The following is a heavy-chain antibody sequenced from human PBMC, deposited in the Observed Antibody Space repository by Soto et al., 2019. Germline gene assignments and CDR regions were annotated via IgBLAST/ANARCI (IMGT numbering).Heavy chain of an antibody. J-gene: IGHJ5*02. D-gene: IGHD5-18*01. CDR2: VSGSGGTT. Sequence: EVQLLDSGGGLVQPGGSLRLSCAASGFTFSSSAMSWVRQAPGKGLEWVSAVSGSGGTTYYADSVRGRFTIARDNSKNALYLQMNGLRSEYTSIYFCARCTVYTIFTSGGCHYLEPWGQGTLVTVSS. V-gene: IGHV3-23*01. CDR1: GFTFSSSA. CDR3: ARCTVYTIFTSGGCHYLEP.